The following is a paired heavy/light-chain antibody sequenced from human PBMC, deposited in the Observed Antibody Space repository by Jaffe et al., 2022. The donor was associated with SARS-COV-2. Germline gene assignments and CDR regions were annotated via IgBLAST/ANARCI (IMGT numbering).Light chain of an antibody. Sequence: DIQMTQSPSSLSASVGDRVTITCRASQGISNYLAWFQQKPGKGPKSLIYAASSLQSGVPSKFSGSGSGTDFTLTISSLQPEDFATYYCQQYDTYPWTFGQGTKVEIK. CDR2: AAS. J-gene: IGKJ1*01. CDR1: QGISNY. V-gene: IGKV1-16*02. CDR3: QQYDTYPWT.
Heavy chain of an antibody. V-gene: IGHV3-23*04. CDR1: GFTFSNYA. CDR2: IGGSDGST. Sequence: EVQLVESGGGLVQPGGSLRLSCAASGFTFSNYAMNWVRQAPGKGLEWVSGIGGSDGSTDYADSVKGRFTISRDNSKNTVFLQMNSLRAEDTAVYYCATGYTSGPRPDHWGQGTLVTVSS. CDR3: ATGYTSGPRPDH. D-gene: IGHD6-19*01. J-gene: IGHJ4*02.